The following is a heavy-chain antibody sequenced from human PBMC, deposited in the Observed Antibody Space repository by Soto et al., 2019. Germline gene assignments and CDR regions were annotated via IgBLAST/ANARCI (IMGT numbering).Heavy chain of an antibody. J-gene: IGHJ4*02. CDR3: AHSLHDYVWGSYRPQFDY. CDR1: GFSLSTSGVG. Sequence: QITLKESGPTLVKPTQTLTLTCTFSGFSLSTSGVGVGWIRQPPGKALEWLALIYWDDDKRYSPSLKSRLTITKDPSKNQVVLTMTNMDPVDTATYYCAHSLHDYVWGSYRPQFDYWGQGTLVTVSS. V-gene: IGHV2-5*02. D-gene: IGHD3-16*02. CDR2: IYWDDDK.